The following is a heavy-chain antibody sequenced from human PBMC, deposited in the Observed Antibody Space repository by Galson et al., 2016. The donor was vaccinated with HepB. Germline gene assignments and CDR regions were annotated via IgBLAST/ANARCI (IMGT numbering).Heavy chain of an antibody. V-gene: IGHV1-69*13. Sequence: SVKVSCKASGGTFRNYAISWVRQAPGQGLEWMGGIIAIFGAANYAQKFQGRVTITADESTNTAFMELSSLRSEDTAVYYGARPYSGSYYGGVGHDAFDIWGQGTMVTVSS. D-gene: IGHD1-26*01. CDR1: GGTFRNYA. CDR2: IIAIFGAA. J-gene: IGHJ3*02. CDR3: ARPYSGSYYGGVGHDAFDI.